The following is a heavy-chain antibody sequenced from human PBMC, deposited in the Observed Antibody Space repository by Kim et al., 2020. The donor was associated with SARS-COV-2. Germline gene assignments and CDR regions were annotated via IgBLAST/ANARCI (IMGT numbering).Heavy chain of an antibody. CDR1: GFTFSNYA. V-gene: IGHV3-23*01. D-gene: IGHD1-26*01. CDR2: ISDSGGST. J-gene: IGHJ4*02. CDR3: AKGHTETIGGIDY. Sequence: GGSLRLSCAASGFTFSNYAMSWVRQAPGMGLEWVSFISDSGGSTYYADSVKGRFTFSRDNSKNTLYLQMTSLGAEDTALYYCAKGHTETIGGIDYWGQGTLVTVSS.